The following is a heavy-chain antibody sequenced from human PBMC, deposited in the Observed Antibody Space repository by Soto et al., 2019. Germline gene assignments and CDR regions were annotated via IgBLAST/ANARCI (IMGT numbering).Heavy chain of an antibody. J-gene: IGHJ4*02. CDR1: GVPFTGYA. Sequence: GGALGLSCAASGVPFTGYAMSWVRQAPGKGLEWVSAISGHGDATFYADSVKGRFTISRDNSKNTLYLHMNSLRAEDTALYYCANSRVSMVRGLIIIPNYWGQGTLVTVPS. CDR2: ISGHGDAT. D-gene: IGHD3-10*01. CDR3: ANSRVSMVRGLIIIPNY. V-gene: IGHV3-23*01.